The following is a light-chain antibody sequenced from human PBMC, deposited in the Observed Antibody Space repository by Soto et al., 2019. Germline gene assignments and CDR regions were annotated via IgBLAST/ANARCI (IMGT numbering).Light chain of an antibody. CDR2: GAS. Sequence: ILFAQSPATLSLSPGERATLSSRASQSVSSYLAWYQQKPGQAPRLLIYGASNRATGIPDRFSGSGSGTDFTLTISRLEPEDFAVYYCQQYGSSGTFGQGTKVDIK. CDR1: QSVSSY. CDR3: QQYGSSGT. V-gene: IGKV3-20*01. J-gene: IGKJ1*01.